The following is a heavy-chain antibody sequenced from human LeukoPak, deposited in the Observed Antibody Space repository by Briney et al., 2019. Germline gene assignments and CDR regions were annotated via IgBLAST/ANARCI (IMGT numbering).Heavy chain of an antibody. CDR1: GYTFTGYY. D-gene: IGHD2-2*01. CDR3: ARNKEDIVVVPAAPPGDYYYMDV. CDR2: INPNSGGT. Sequence: AASVKVSCKASGYTFTGYYMHWVRQAPGQGLEWMGWINPNSGGTNYAQKFQGRVTMTRDTSISTAYMELSRLRSDDTAVYYCARNKEDIVVVPAAPPGDYYYMDVWGKGTTVTVSS. V-gene: IGHV1-2*02. J-gene: IGHJ6*03.